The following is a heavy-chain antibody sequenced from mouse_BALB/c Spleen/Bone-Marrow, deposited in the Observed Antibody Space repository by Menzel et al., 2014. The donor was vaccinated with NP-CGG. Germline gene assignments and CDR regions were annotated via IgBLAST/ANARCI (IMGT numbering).Heavy chain of an antibody. V-gene: IGHV1S81*02. CDR3: TRRLLYYAMDY. Sequence: QVQLQQPGAELVKPGASVKLSCKASGYTFXSYYMYWVKQRPGQGLEWIGEINPSNGGTNFNEKFKSKATLTVDKSSSTAYMQLSSLTSEDSAVYYCTRRLLYYAMDYWGQGTSVTVSS. J-gene: IGHJ4*01. CDR2: INPSNGGT. CDR1: GYTFXSYY. D-gene: IGHD2-13*01.